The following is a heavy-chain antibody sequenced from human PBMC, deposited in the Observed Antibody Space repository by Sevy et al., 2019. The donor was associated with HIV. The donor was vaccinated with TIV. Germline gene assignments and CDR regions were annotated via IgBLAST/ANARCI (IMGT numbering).Heavy chain of an antibody. Sequence: GGSLRLSCVASGFAFSDYGMHWVRQAPGKGLEWVAVIWYDGNNQHYADSVRGRFTISRDNSKNTLDLQMNSLRAEDTAIYYCARIKGASSSYAMDVWGQGTTVTVSS. V-gene: IGHV3-33*01. CDR1: GFAFSDYG. D-gene: IGHD2-2*01. CDR2: IWYDGNNQ. CDR3: ARIKGASSSYAMDV. J-gene: IGHJ6*02.